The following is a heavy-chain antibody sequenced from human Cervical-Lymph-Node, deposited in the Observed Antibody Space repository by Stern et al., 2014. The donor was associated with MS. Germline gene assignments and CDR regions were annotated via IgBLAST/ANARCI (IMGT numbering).Heavy chain of an antibody. J-gene: IGHJ4*02. D-gene: IGHD6-19*01. Sequence: QVQLMQSGNEVKEPGASVKVSCRASGYIFSDFHIHWVRQAPGQGLEWMGRISPKTGGTHFAQVFQGRVTMTTDTSISTAYMELSSLTSEDTAVYFCARVLSQWLVEGSSVWGQGTLVTVSS. CDR3: ARVLSQWLVEGSSV. CDR2: ISPKTGGT. CDR1: GYIFSDFH. V-gene: IGHV1-2*06.